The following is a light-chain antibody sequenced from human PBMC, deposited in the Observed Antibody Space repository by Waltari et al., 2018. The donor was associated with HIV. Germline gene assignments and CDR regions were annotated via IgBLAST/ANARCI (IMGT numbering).Light chain of an antibody. CDR1: ELTNQY. V-gene: IGLV3-25*03. Sequence: SYDLTQPPSVSVSPGQTARILCSGDELTNQYVYWYQKKPGQAPVLMMYNDSERPSGIPERFSGSSSGTTVTLTISGVQAEDEADYYCQSAGRSGTYVIFGGGTKLTIL. CDR2: NDS. CDR3: QSAGRSGTYVI. J-gene: IGLJ2*01.